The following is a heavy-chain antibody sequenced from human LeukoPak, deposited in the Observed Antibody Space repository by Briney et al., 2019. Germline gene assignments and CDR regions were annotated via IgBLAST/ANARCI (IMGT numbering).Heavy chain of an antibody. CDR3: ARHDCSSTSCRIDY. CDR2: IYYSGST. J-gene: IGHJ4*02. D-gene: IGHD2-2*01. V-gene: IGHV4-39*01. Sequence: SETLSLTCTVSGGSISSSSYYWGWIRQPPGKGLEWLGSIYYSGSTYYNPSIKSRVTISVDTSKNQFSLKLSSVTAADTAVYYCARHDCSSTSCRIDYWGQGTLVTVSS. CDR1: GGSISSSSYY.